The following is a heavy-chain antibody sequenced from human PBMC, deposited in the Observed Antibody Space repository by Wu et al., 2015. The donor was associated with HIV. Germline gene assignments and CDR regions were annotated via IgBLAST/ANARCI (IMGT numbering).Heavy chain of an antibody. CDR2: MNPNSGST. V-gene: IGHV1-8*01. J-gene: IGHJ3*02. Sequence: QVQLVQSGAEVKKPGASVRVSCKASGYIFNSYDINWVRQTPGQGLEWMGWMNPNSGSTGYAQKFQGRVTMTRDTSISTAYMELSRLRSDDTAVYYCTYDSSGYYYGLTGRVGAFDIWAKGQWSRLF. D-gene: IGHD3-22*01. CDR3: TYDSSGYYYGLTGRVGAFDI. CDR1: GYIFNSYD.